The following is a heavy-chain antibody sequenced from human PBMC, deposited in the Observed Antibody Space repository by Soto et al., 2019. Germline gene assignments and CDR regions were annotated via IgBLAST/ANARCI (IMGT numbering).Heavy chain of an antibody. CDR1: GFTFSGSS. CDR2: ISYDGSNK. D-gene: IGHD3-22*01. V-gene: IGHV3-30*04. CDR3: AKDPRTYYYDSSGYYYDY. J-gene: IGHJ4*02. Sequence: VQLVESGGGLVQPGGSLKLSCAASGFTFSGSSMHWVRQASGKGLEWVAVISYDGSNKYYADSVKGRFTISRDNSKNTLYLQMNSLRAEDTAVYYCAKDPRTYYYDSSGYYYDYWGQGTLVTVSS.